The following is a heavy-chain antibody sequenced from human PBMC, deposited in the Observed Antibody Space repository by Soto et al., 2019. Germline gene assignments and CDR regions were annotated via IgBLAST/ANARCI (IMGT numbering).Heavy chain of an antibody. CDR1: GGSISSDNW. V-gene: IGHV4-4*02. D-gene: IGHD3-3*01. Sequence: QVHLQESGPGLVEPSGTLSLTCAVSGGSISSDNWWTWVRQPPGKGLEWIGEIYHSGRTNYNTSLKSRVTISVDKSKNQFSLKLTSVTAADTAVYYCARDYDQQPKNTCALEIWGHGTMVTVSS. CDR2: IYHSGRT. CDR3: ARDYDQQPKNTCALEI. J-gene: IGHJ3*02.